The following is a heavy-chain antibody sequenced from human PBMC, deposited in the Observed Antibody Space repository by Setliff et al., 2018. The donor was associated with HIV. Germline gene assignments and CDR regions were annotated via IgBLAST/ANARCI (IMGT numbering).Heavy chain of an antibody. CDR1: GGSINTGGYY. D-gene: IGHD1-26*01. CDR3: ARGPRFDPRVKWELLHGPYFDY. CDR2: INQSGRT. J-gene: IGHJ4*02. V-gene: IGHV4-34*01. Sequence: SETLSLTCNVSGGSINTGGYYWSWIRQHPGKGLEWIGEINQSGRTNNNPSLKSRVTISVDTSKNQFSLKLSSVTAADTAVYYCARGPRFDPRVKWELLHGPYFDYWGQETLVTVSS.